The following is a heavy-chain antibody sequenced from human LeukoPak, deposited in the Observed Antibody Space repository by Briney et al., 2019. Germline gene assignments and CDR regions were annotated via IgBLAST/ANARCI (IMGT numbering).Heavy chain of an antibody. CDR3: ARRSSPAEFFDY. CDR1: GYSFSIYW. CDR2: IYPDDSNT. Sequence: GESLKISCQVSGYSFSIYWIGWVRQMPGKGLEWMGIIYPDDSNTRYNPSFQGQVTISADKSITTAYLQWSSLKASDTAIYYCARRSSPAEFFDYWGQGALVTVSS. D-gene: IGHD6-6*01. J-gene: IGHJ4*02. V-gene: IGHV5-51*01.